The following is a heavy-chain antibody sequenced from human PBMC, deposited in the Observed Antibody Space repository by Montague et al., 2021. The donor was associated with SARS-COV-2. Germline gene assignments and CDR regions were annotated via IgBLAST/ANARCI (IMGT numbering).Heavy chain of an antibody. CDR3: ARDVRYYYDQ. CDR1: GGSMSSYH. D-gene: IGHD3-10*01. CDR2: VSYRGST. V-gene: IGHV4-59*01. J-gene: IGHJ4*02. Sequence: SETLSLTCSVSGGSMSSYHWFWIRQPPGKGLEWIGYVSYRGSTNXXLSLKSRVTIPLDTSKNRFSLRVTSVTAADTAVYYCARDVRYYYDQWSQGILVTVSS.